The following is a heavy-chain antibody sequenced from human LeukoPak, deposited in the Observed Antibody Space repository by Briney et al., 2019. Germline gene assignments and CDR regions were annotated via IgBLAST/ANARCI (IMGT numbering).Heavy chain of an antibody. CDR2: IYWDDTK. CDR1: GFSLSTSGVG. V-gene: IGHV2-5*02. D-gene: IGHD5-24*01. CDR3: AHRPQLASPFDY. J-gene: IGHJ4*02. Sequence: SGPTLVNPTQTLTLTRTFSGFSLSTSGVGVGWIRQPPGKALEWLVLIYWDDTKRYSPSLKSRLTITKDTSKNQVVLTMTNMDPVDTATYYCAHRPQLASPFDYWGQGTLVTVSS.